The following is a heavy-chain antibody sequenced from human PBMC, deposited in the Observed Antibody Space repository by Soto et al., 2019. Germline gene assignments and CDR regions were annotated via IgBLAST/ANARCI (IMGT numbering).Heavy chain of an antibody. J-gene: IGHJ4*02. CDR1: GYTFTSYA. D-gene: IGHD6-19*01. Sequence: QAPLVQSGTEVEKPGASVKVSCKASGYTFTSYAISWVRQAPGQGLEWMRWISANNGNTNYAQKLQGRVTMTADTSTRTAYMELRSLRSDDTAVYYCARGWGGIVVAGTRLDYWGQGTLVTVSS. V-gene: IGHV1-18*01. CDR2: ISANNGNT. CDR3: ARGWGGIVVAGTRLDY.